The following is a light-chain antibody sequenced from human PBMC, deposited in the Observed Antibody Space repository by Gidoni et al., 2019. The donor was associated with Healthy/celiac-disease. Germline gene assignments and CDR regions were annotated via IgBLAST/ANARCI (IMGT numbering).Light chain of an antibody. CDR3: QQSYSAPQT. CDR1: QYIYNY. J-gene: IGKJ2*01. CDR2: AAS. V-gene: IGKV1-39*01. Sequence: DIQMTQSPSSLSASVGDRVTITCRASQYIYNYLNWYQQKPGRAPKLLIYAASSLQSGVPSLFIGSGSGTDFTLTINSLQPDDFATYYCQQSYSAPQTFGQGTTLDIK.